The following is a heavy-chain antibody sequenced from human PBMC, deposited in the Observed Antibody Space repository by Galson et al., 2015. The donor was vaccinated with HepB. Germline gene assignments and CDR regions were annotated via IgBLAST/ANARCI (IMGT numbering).Heavy chain of an antibody. CDR2: IFPGDSDT. V-gene: IGHV5-51*01. CDR1: GYWFSRYW. Sequence: QSGAEVKEPGESLKISCKGSGYWFSRYWIAWVRQMPGKGLEWMGIIFPGDSDTRYSPSFQGQVTISADNSISTAYLQWSSLKASDTAVYYCARADWTMVDPYYLDYWGQGTLVTVAS. CDR3: ARADWTMVDPYYLDY. J-gene: IGHJ4*02. D-gene: IGHD4/OR15-4a*01.